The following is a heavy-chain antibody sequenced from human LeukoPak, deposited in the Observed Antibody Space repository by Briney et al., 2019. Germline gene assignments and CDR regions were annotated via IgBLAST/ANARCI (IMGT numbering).Heavy chain of an antibody. CDR1: GYTFTSYD. CDR3: ARGGVLYSSSSLYYYYYMDV. D-gene: IGHD6-6*01. V-gene: IGHV1-8*03. CDR2: MNPNSGNT. Sequence: GASVKVSCKASGYTFTSYDINWVRQATGQGLEWMGWMNPNSGNTGYAQKFQGRVTITRNTSISTAYMELSSLRSEDTAVYYCARGGVLYSSSSLYYYYYMDVWGKGTTVTVSS. J-gene: IGHJ6*03.